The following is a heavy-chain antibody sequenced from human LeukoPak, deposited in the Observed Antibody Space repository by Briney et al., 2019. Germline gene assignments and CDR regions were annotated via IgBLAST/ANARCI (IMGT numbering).Heavy chain of an antibody. Sequence: GGSLRLSCAASGFTFDDYAMHWVRQAPGKGPEWVSGISWNSDSIGYADSVKGRFNISSDNAKSSLSLQMNSLRAEDMALYYCAKGASYGTYDAFDFWGQGTMVTVSS. CDR1: GFTFDDYA. D-gene: IGHD3-16*01. J-gene: IGHJ3*01. CDR3: AKGASYGTYDAFDF. V-gene: IGHV3-9*03. CDR2: ISWNSDSI.